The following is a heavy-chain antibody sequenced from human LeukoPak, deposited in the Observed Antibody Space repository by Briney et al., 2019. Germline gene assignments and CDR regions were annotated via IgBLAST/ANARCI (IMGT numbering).Heavy chain of an antibody. Sequence: ASVKLSCKASGYAFTVYYMHWVRQAPGQGLEWMGWINPNSGGTNYAQKFQGRVTMTRDTSISTAYMELSRLRSDDTAVYYCARMEPSYNWFDPWGQGTLVTVSS. D-gene: IGHD1-26*01. J-gene: IGHJ5*02. CDR1: GYAFTVYY. CDR3: ARMEPSYNWFDP. CDR2: INPNSGGT. V-gene: IGHV1-2*02.